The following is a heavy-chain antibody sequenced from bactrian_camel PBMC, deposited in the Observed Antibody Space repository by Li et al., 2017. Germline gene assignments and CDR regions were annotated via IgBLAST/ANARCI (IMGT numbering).Heavy chain of an antibody. Sequence: HVQLVESGGDSVQVGGSLRLSCAGVPASTCSMGWYRQYPGRERELVSAIDNDGSTHYGDSVKGRFTISQDNAAKTLYLQMNSLKSEDTALYYCATPLRVGYRGAFGYWGQGTQVTVS. CDR1: PASTCS. CDR3: ATPLRVGYRGAFGY. V-gene: IGHV3S55*01. J-gene: IGHJ6*01. D-gene: IGHD5*01. CDR2: IDNDGST.